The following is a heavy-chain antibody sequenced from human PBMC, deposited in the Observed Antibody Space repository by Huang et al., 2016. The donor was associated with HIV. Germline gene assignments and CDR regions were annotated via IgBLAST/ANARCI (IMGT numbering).Heavy chain of an antibody. J-gene: IGHJ4*02. CDR1: GFTFSSYG. Sequence: QVQLVESGGGVVQPGRSLRISWAASGFTFSSYGMHWVRQAPGKGREWVAVISYDAKTKYYADAVKGRFSISRDNSKTTVYLQLNSLRLEDTAVYYCAKGGSAAAVLDFWGQGTLVTVSS. CDR2: ISYDAKTK. CDR3: AKGGSAAAVLDF. V-gene: IGHV3-30*18. D-gene: IGHD6-13*01.